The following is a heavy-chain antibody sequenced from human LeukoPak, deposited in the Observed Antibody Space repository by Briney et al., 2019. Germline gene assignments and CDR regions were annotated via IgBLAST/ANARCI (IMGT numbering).Heavy chain of an antibody. J-gene: IGHJ4*02. D-gene: IGHD6-19*01. Sequence: SETLSLTCTVSGGSINSYYWSWIRQPPGKGLEWIGYIYYSGSTNYNPSLKSRVTISVDTSKNQFSLKLSSVTAADTAVYYCARSVGGWYYFDYWGQGTLVTVSS. CDR1: GGSINSYY. CDR3: ARSVGGWYYFDY. CDR2: IYYSGST. V-gene: IGHV4-59*01.